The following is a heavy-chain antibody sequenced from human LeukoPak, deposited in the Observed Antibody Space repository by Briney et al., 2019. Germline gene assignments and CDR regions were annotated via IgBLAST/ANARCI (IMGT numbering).Heavy chain of an antibody. CDR3: ASGRSRDIVLMVYAALDY. CDR1: VGTFSSYA. V-gene: IGHV1-69*05. D-gene: IGHD2-8*01. CDR2: IIPIFGTA. Sequence: AVKVSCKASVGTFSSYAISWVRQAPGQGLEWMGGIIPIFGTANYAQKFQGRVTITTDESTSTAYMELSSLRSEDTAVYYCASGRSRDIVLMVYAALDYWGQGTLVTVSS. J-gene: IGHJ4*02.